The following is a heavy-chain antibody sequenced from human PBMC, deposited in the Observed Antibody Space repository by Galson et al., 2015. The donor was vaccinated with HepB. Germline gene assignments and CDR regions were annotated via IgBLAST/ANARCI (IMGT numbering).Heavy chain of an antibody. CDR3: AGESGSSSRYFDY. D-gene: IGHD3-3*01. J-gene: IGHJ4*02. Sequence: QSGAEVKKPGASVKVSCKASGYSFSSYYIHWVRQVPGQGLEWMGIINPTGGSTTYTQKFQGRVTMTRDRSAGTVYMELSSLRSEDTAVYYCAGESGSSSRYFDYWGQGTLVTVSS. V-gene: IGHV1-46*03. CDR2: INPTGGST. CDR1: GYSFSSYY.